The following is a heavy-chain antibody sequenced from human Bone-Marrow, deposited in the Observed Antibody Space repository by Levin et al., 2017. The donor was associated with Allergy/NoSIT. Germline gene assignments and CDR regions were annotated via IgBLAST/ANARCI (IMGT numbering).Heavy chain of an antibody. CDR2: IKQDGSEK. J-gene: IGHJ4*02. V-gene: IGHV3-7*01. CDR3: VRKNGFDY. CDR1: GFAFSTYW. Sequence: ASVKVSCAASGFAFSTYWMSWVRQAPGKGLEWVANIKQDGSEKYYVDSVKGRFTISRDNAMNSLYLQMNSLRAEDTAVYYCVRKNGFDYWGQGTLVTVSS. D-gene: IGHD2-8*01.